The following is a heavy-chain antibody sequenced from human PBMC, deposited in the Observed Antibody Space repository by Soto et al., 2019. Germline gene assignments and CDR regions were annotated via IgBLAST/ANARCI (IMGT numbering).Heavy chain of an antibody. Sequence: VGSLRLSGAASGFTFRDSVLSWVRQAPGKALDWVSGITGSGRDTYYADSVKGRFTISRDNSKNMVFLQMNSLRAEDTALYYCAKNGLDNSPSAIDSWGPGTPVTV. CDR2: ITGSGRDT. CDR1: GFTFRDSV. CDR3: AKNGLDNSPSAIDS. D-gene: IGHD2-8*01. J-gene: IGHJ4*02. V-gene: IGHV3-23*01.